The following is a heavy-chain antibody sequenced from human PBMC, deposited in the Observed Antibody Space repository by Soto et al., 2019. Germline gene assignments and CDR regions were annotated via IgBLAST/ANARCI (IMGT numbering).Heavy chain of an antibody. D-gene: IGHD4-17*01. CDR2: ISTYNGNT. Sequence: QVKLVQSGAEVKQPGASVKVSCKASGYTFTNYGFTWVRQAPGQGLEWLGWISTYNGNTKYAQKVQGRLTMTTDTSTITANMELTSLRSDDTALYYCARTTVTASYYYMDVWGKGSTVTVSS. CDR1: GYTFTNYG. J-gene: IGHJ6*03. V-gene: IGHV1-18*01. CDR3: ARTTVTASYYYMDV.